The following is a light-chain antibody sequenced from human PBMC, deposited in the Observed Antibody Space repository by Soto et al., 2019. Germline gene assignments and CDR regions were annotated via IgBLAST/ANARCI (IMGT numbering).Light chain of an antibody. J-gene: IGLJ1*01. CDR1: SSDVGGYNY. CDR2: DVS. Sequence: QTVLTQHRSVSGSPGQSVTISCTGTSSDVGGYNYVTWYQQHPGKAPKLMIYDVSKRPSGVHDRFSGYKSGNTASLTISGLQAEDEADYYCCSYAGSYTLYVFGTGTK. V-gene: IGLV2-11*01. CDR3: CSYAGSYTLYV.